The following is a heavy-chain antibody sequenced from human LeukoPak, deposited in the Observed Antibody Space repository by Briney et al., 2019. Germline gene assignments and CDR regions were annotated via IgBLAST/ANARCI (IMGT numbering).Heavy chain of an antibody. CDR2: IYYGGST. Sequence: SETLSLTCAISGGSIPSYYWSWIRQPPGKGLEWIGYIYYGGSTNYNPSLKSRVTISVDTSKNQFSLKLSSVTAADTAVYYCARHRSSSGDLDYWGQGTLATVSS. CDR3: ARHRSSSGDLDY. CDR1: GGSIPSYY. V-gene: IGHV4-59*08. D-gene: IGHD4-17*01. J-gene: IGHJ4*02.